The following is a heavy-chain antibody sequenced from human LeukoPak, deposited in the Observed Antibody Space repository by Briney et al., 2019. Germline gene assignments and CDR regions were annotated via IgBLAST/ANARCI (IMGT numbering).Heavy chain of an antibody. J-gene: IGHJ4*02. CDR3: ARDLGQQWLVGYFDY. CDR2: ISSSSSTI. Sequence: GESLRLSCAASGFTFTTYWMSWVRQFPGKGLEWVSYISSSSSTIYYADSVKGRFTISRDNAKNSLYLQMNSLRAEDTAVYYCARDLGQQWLVGYFDYWGQGTLVTVSS. V-gene: IGHV3-48*01. D-gene: IGHD6-19*01. CDR1: GFTFTTYW.